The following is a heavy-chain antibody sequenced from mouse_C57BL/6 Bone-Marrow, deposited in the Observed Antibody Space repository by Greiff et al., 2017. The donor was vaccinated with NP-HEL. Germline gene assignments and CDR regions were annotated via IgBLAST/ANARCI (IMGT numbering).Heavy chain of an antibody. V-gene: IGHV1-82*01. CDR3: ARHGNYAWFAY. Sequence: QVQLKESGPELVKPGASVKISCKASGYAFSSSWMNWVKQRPGKGLEWIGRIYPGDGDTNYNGKFKGKATLTADKSSSTAYMQLSSLTSEDSAVYFCARHGNYAWFAYWGQGTLVTVSA. CDR1: GYAFSSSW. J-gene: IGHJ3*01. CDR2: IYPGDGDT. D-gene: IGHD2-1*01.